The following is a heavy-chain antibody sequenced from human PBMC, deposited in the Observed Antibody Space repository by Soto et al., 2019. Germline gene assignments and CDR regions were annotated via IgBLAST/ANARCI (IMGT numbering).Heavy chain of an antibody. Sequence: EVQLLESGGGLVRPGGSLRLSCAASGFTFYNYAMNWVRQAPGKGLEWVSTISGGGDGTYYADSVKGRFTISRDNSRNTEYLPMNSLRAEDTAVYYCAKKGLGSLATYCTTGDCHYAFDVWGQGTLVTVSS. V-gene: IGHV3-23*01. D-gene: IGHD2-8*01. CDR3: AKKGLGSLATYCTTGDCHYAFDV. CDR2: ISGGGDGT. CDR1: GFTFYNYA. J-gene: IGHJ3*01.